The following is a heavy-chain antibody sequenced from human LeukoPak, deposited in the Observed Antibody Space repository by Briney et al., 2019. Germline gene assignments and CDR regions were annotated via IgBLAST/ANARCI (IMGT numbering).Heavy chain of an antibody. D-gene: IGHD3-16*02. CDR1: GGSISSYY. CDR2: IYYSGST. CDR3: ARGNYDYVWGRYRHPSYYFDY. V-gene: IGHV4-59*12. Sequence: PSETLSLTCTVSGGSISSYYWSWIRQPPGKGLEWIGYIYYSGSTNYNPSLKSRVTISVDTSKNQFSLRLSSVTAADTAVYYCARGNYDYVWGRYRHPSYYFDYWGQGTLVTVSS. J-gene: IGHJ4*02.